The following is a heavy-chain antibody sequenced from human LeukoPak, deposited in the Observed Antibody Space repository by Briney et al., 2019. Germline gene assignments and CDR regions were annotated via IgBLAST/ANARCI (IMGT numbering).Heavy chain of an antibody. CDR3: ASTSGGYSYGYGYYFYMDV. V-gene: IGHV1-69*05. D-gene: IGHD5-18*01. J-gene: IGHJ6*03. CDR2: IIPIFGTA. Sequence: SVKVSCKASGGTFSSYAISWVRQAPGQGLEWMGRIIPIFGTANYAQKFQGRVTITTDESTSTAYMELSSLRSEDTAVYYCASTSGGYSYGYGYYFYMDVWGKGTTVTVSS. CDR1: GGTFSSYA.